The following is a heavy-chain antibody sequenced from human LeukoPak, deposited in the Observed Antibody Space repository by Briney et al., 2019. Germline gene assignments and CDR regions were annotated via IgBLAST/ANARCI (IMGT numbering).Heavy chain of an antibody. D-gene: IGHD3-10*01. CDR1: GGSISRYY. CDR3: AALWFGDPETPHDY. J-gene: IGHJ4*02. Sequence: NSSETLSLTCTVSGGSISRYYWSWVRQPPGKGLEWIGYIYYTGTTNYNPSLKSRVTISVDTSKNQFSLKVRSVAAADTAVYYCAALWFGDPETPHDYWGQGTLVTVSS. V-gene: IGHV4-59*01. CDR2: IYYTGTT.